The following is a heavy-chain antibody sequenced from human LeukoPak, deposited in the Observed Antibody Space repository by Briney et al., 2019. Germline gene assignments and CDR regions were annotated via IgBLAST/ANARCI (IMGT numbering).Heavy chain of an antibody. V-gene: IGHV3-9*01. CDR3: AKAQAYYYDSSGSSNDAFDI. CDR1: GFTFDDYA. CDR2: ISWHSGSI. Sequence: GGSLRLSCAASGFTFDDYAMHWVRQTPGKGLEWVSGISWHSGSIGYADSVKGRFTISRDNAKNSLHLQMNSLRADDTALYYCAKAQAYYYDSSGSSNDAFDIWGQGTMVTVSS. J-gene: IGHJ3*02. D-gene: IGHD3-22*01.